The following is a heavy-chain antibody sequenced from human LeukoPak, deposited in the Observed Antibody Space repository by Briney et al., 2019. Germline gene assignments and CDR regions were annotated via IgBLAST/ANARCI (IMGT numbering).Heavy chain of an antibody. J-gene: IGHJ3*02. D-gene: IGHD6-13*01. CDR1: GYTFTSYA. V-gene: IGHV1-3*01. CDR2: INAGNGNT. Sequence: ASVKVSCKASGYTFTSYAMHWVHQAPGQRLEWMGWINAGNGNTKYSQKFQGRVTITRDTSASTAYMELSSLRSEDTAVYYCARAEGELVDDAFDIWGQGTMVTVSS. CDR3: ARAEGELVDDAFDI.